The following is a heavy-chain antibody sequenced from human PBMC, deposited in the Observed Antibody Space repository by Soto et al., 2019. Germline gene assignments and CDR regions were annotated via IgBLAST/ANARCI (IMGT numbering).Heavy chain of an antibody. Sequence: ASVKVSCKASGYTFTSYGISWVRQAPGQGLEWMGTISADNGNTKYAQNFKGRVTMTTDTSTSTVYMELSSLRADDTAVYYCASVIPLGYWGQGTLVTVSS. CDR1: GYTFTSYG. V-gene: IGHV1-18*01. CDR2: ISADNGNT. CDR3: ASVIPLGY. D-gene: IGHD2-21*01. J-gene: IGHJ4*02.